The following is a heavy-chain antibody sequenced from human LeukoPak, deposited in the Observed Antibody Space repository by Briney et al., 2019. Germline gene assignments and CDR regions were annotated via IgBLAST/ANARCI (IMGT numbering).Heavy chain of an antibody. CDR3: AGGVRRYYFDY. V-gene: IGHV3-53*01. J-gene: IGHJ4*02. D-gene: IGHD3-16*01. CDR2: IYIGGSI. CDR1: GFTVSNNY. Sequence: SGGSLRLPCAASGFTVSNNYMSWVRQVPGKGLEWVSIIYIGGSIYYADSVKGRFTISRDNSKNTLSLQMNSLRAEDTAVYYCAGGVRRYYFDYWGQGTLVTVSS.